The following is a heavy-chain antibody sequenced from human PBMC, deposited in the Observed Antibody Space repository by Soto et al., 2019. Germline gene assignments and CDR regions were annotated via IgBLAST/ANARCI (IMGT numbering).Heavy chain of an antibody. CDR1: GGSFSGYY. V-gene: IGHV4-34*01. D-gene: IGHD3-22*01. J-gene: IGHJ5*02. CDR2: IYYSGST. Sequence: QVQLQQWGAGLLKPSETLSLTCAVYGGSFSGYYWSWIRQPPGKGLEWIGYIYYSGSTYYNPSLKSRVTISVDTSKNQFSLKLSSVTAADTAVYYCASGVRGWFDPWGQGTLVTVSS. CDR3: ASGVRGWFDP.